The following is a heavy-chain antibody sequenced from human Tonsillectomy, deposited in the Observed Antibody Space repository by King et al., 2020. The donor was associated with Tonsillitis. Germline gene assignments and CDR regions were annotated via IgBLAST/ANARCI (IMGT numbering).Heavy chain of an antibody. J-gene: IGHJ4*02. D-gene: IGHD3-22*01. CDR3: ARDTYYDGSGYSDS. CDR1: GYTFTNDY. Sequence: VQLVESGAEVKKPGASVKVSCKASGYTFTNDYMHWVRQAPGQGLEWMGWSNPNSGGTNYAQKFQGRVTMTRDTSINTAYMELSRLRSNDTAVYYCARDTYYDGSGYSDSWGQGTLVTVS. V-gene: IGHV1-2*02. CDR2: SNPNSGGT.